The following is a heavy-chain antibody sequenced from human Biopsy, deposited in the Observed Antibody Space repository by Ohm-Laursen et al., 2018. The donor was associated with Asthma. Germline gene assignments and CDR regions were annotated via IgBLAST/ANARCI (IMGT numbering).Heavy chain of an antibody. D-gene: IGHD3-9*01. Sequence: ASVKVSCKASGYTFTSYYMHWVRQAPGQGLEWMGIINPSGGSTSYAQKFQGRDTMTRDTSTSTVYMELSSLRSEDTAVYYCARTYYDFLTGQVNDAFAIWGQGTMVTVSS. CDR2: INPSGGST. CDR1: GYTFTSYY. J-gene: IGHJ3*02. CDR3: ARTYYDFLTGQVNDAFAI. V-gene: IGHV1-46*01.